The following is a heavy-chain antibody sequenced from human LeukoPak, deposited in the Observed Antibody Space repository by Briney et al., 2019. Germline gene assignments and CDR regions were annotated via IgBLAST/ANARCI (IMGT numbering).Heavy chain of an antibody. D-gene: IGHD3-9*01. CDR3: ARLPRYDILTGPHNWFDP. V-gene: IGHV4-4*07. CDR1: GNSFGDYY. J-gene: IGHJ5*02. CDR2: IYTSGST. Sequence: SETLSLTCTVSGNSFGDYYWSWIRQPAGKGLEWIGRIYTSGSTTYNPSLKSRVTMSVDTSKSQFSLKLSSVTAADTAVYYCARLPRYDILTGPHNWFDPWGQGTLVTVSS.